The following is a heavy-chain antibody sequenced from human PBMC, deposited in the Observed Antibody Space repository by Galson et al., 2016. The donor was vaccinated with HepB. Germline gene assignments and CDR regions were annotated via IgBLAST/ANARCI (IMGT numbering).Heavy chain of an antibody. D-gene: IGHD3-10*01. V-gene: IGHV3-21*04. CDR3: AGGYYGSGSYYAY. Sequence: SLRLSCAASGFTFSSYWMNWVRQAPGQGLEWVSSISSDGVYTYYADSLKGRFSISRDNSKNTLYLQMNSLRAEDTAVYYCAGGYYGSGSYYAYWGQGTLVTVSS. CDR2: ISSDGVYT. J-gene: IGHJ4*02. CDR1: GFTFSSYW.